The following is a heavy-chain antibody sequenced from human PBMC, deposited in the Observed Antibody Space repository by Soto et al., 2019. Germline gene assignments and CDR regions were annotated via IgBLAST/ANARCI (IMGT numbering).Heavy chain of an antibody. CDR1: GYTFTSYG. CDR3: AKDEGSSRPFDH. Sequence: ASVKVSCKASGYTFTSYGISWVRQAPGQGLEWMGWISAYNGNTNYAQKLQGRVTMTTDTSTSTAYMELSSLKPEDTAVYYCAKDEGSSRPFDHWGQGTLVTVSS. CDR2: ISAYNGNT. V-gene: IGHV1-18*01. D-gene: IGHD6-6*01. J-gene: IGHJ4*02.